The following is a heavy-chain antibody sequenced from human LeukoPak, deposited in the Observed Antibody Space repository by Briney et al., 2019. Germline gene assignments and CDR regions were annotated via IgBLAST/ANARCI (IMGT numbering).Heavy chain of an antibody. V-gene: IGHV3-66*04. CDR1: GFTVSSNY. D-gene: IGHD6-6*01. CDR3: ASQDTYRGVAARRVFERDY. Sequence: GGSLRLSCAASGFTVSSNYMSWVRQAPGKGLEWVSVISTGGSTYYADFVKGRFSISRDNSKNTLYLQMNSLRAEDTAVYYCASQDTYRGVAARRVFERDYWGHATLVTVSS. J-gene: IGHJ4*01. CDR2: ISTGGST.